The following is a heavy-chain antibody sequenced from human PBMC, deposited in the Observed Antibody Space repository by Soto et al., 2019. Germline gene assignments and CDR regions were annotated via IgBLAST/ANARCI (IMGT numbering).Heavy chain of an antibody. Sequence: GGSLRLSCAASGFTFSSYSMNWVRQAPGKGLEWVSSISSSSSYIYYADSVKGRFTISRDNAKNSLYLQMNSLRAEDTAVYYCARDRGSSPRYYYYHGMDVWGQGTTVTVSS. CDR2: ISSSSSYI. V-gene: IGHV3-21*01. CDR3: ARDRGSSPRYYYYHGMDV. D-gene: IGHD6-6*01. J-gene: IGHJ6*02. CDR1: GFTFSSYS.